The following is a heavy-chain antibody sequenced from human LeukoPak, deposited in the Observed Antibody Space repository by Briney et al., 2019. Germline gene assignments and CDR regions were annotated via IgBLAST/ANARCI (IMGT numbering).Heavy chain of an antibody. CDR3: AKDALWDEATSSGWPLYYFDY. J-gene: IGHJ4*02. CDR1: GFTFSNYG. D-gene: IGHD6-19*01. CDR2: IRYDESDK. V-gene: IGHV3-30*02. Sequence: TGGSLRLSCAASGFTFSNYGMHWVRQAPGKGLEWVAFIRYDESDKYYADSVKGRFTISRDNSKNTLYLQMNSLRAEDTAVYYCAKDALWDEATSSGWPLYYFDYWGQGTLVTVSS.